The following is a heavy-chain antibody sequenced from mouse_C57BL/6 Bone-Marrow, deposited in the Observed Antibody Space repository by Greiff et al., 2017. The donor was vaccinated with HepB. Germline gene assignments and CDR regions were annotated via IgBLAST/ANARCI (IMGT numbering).Heavy chain of an antibody. V-gene: IGHV1-61*01. CDR1: GYTFNSYW. Sequence: VQLQQSGAELVRPGSSVKLSCKASGYTFNSYWMDWVKQRPGQGLEWIGNIYPSDSDTHYNQKFKDKATLTVDKSSSTAYMQLSSLTSEDSAVYYCATIYYGYDVNFDYWGQGTTLTVSS. CDR2: IYPSDSDT. D-gene: IGHD2-2*01. J-gene: IGHJ2*01. CDR3: ATIYYGYDVNFDY.